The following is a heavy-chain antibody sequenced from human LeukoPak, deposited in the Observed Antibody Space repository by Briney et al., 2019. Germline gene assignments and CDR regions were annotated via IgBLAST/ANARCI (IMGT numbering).Heavy chain of an antibody. CDR1: GFTFSDLY. D-gene: IGHD2-21*02. CDR2: ISTKANSYTT. CDR3: APSCGSDCPGAY. V-gene: IGHV3-72*01. Sequence: GGSLRLSCAASGFTFSDLYMDWVRQAPGKGLEWVGRISTKANSYTTEYAASVKGRFTISRDNAKNSLFLQINSLRAEDTAVYYCAPSCGSDCPGAYWGQGTLVTVSS. J-gene: IGHJ4*02.